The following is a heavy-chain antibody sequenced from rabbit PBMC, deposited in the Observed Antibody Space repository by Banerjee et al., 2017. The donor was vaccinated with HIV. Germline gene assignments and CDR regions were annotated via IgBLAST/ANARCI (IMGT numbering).Heavy chain of an antibody. CDR2: IYTGSGNT. D-gene: IGHD4-1*01. J-gene: IGHJ4*01. CDR1: GSDISSYH. V-gene: IGHV1S7*01. CDR3: ARVDSSGWGDFNL. Sequence: QLKETGGGLVQPGGSLTLSCKASGSDISSYHMGWVRQAPGRGLEWIGDIYTGSGNTYYASWVNGRFTISSDNAQNTVDLQMNSLTAADTATYFCARVDSSGWGDFNLWGPGPLVTVS.